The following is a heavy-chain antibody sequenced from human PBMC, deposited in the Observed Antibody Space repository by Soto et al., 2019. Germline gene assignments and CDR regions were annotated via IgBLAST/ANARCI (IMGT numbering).Heavy chain of an antibody. Sequence: SETLSLTCAVYGGSFSGYYWSWIRQPPGKGLEWIGYIYHSGSTNYNPSLKSRVTISVDTSKNQFSLKLSSVTAADTAVYYCASLRPGGVWGKGTTVTVSS. V-gene: IGHV4-34*01. J-gene: IGHJ6*04. D-gene: IGHD3-3*01. CDR1: GGSFSGYY. CDR2: IYHSGST. CDR3: ASLRPGGV.